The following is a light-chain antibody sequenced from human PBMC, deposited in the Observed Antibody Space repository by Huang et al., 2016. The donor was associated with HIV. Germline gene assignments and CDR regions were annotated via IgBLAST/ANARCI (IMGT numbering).Light chain of an antibody. Sequence: EIVMTQSPATLSVSPGERATLSCRASQRFSSNLAWYQQKPGQAPRLLIYGASTRASGIPARFSGSGSGTEFTLTISSLQSEDFAVYYCQQYNNWPPVFGGGTKVEIK. CDR2: GAS. J-gene: IGKJ4*01. CDR1: QRFSSN. CDR3: QQYNNWPPV. V-gene: IGKV3-15*01.